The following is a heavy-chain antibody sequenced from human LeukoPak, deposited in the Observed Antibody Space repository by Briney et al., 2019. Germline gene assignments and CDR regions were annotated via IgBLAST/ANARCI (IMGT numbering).Heavy chain of an antibody. CDR3: AIWLRGYRTGDDAFDI. D-gene: IGHD5-18*01. J-gene: IGHJ3*02. V-gene: IGHV3-7*01. CDR2: IKQDGSEK. CDR1: GFTFSSYW. Sequence: GGSLRLSCAASGFTFSSYWMNWVRQAPGKGLEWVANIKQDGSEKYYVDSVKGRFTISRDNTKNSLYLQMNSLRAEDTVVYYCAIWLRGYRTGDDAFDIWGQGTMVTVSS.